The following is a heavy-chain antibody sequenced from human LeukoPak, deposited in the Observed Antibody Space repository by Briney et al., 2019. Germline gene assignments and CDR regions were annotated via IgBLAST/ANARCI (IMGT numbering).Heavy chain of an antibody. CDR2: IYYSGST. CDR3: ARYQTPIAAAGSRYAFDI. J-gene: IGHJ3*02. Sequence: SETLSLTCTVSGGSISSSSNYWGWIRQPPGKGLEWIGYIYYSGSTSYNPSLKSRVTMSVDTSKNQFSLKLSSVTAADTAVYYCARYQTPIAAAGSRYAFDIWGQGTMVTVSS. CDR1: GGSISSSSNY. D-gene: IGHD6-13*01. V-gene: IGHV4-61*05.